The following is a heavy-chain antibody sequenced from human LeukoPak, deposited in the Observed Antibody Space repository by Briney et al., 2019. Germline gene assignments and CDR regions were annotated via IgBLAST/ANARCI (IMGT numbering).Heavy chain of an antibody. V-gene: IGHV3-23*01. Sequence: GGSLRLSCAASGFTFSSYAMRWVRQAPGKGLEWVSLISGNGVGTYYADSVKGRFTISRDNSKNTVYLQMNSLRAEDTAVYYCAKRSGGNSGAFDYWGQGTLVTVSS. CDR1: GFTFSSYA. D-gene: IGHD4-23*01. J-gene: IGHJ4*02. CDR2: ISGNGVGT. CDR3: AKRSGGNSGAFDY.